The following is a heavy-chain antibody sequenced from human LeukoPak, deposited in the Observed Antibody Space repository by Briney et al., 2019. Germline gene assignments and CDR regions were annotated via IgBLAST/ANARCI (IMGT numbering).Heavy chain of an antibody. CDR1: GFTFSSYG. J-gene: IGHJ4*02. Sequence: GGSLRLSCAASGFTFSSYGMHWVRQAPGKGLEWVAVISYDGSNKYYADSVKGRFTISRDNSKTTLYLQMNSLRAEATAVYYCAKDPNYYGSGSPAYWGQGTLVTVSS. D-gene: IGHD3-10*01. V-gene: IGHV3-30*18. CDR2: ISYDGSNK. CDR3: AKDPNYYGSGSPAY.